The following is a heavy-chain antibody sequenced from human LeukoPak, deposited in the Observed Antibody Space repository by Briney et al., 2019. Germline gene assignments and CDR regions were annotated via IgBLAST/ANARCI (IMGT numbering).Heavy chain of an antibody. Sequence: SETLSLTCTVSGGSISSSSYYWGWIRQPPGKGLEWIGIIYYSGSTYYNPSLKSRGTISVDTSKNQFSLRLSSVTAADTAVYYCAYRYSGYHNWFDPWGQGTLVTVSS. V-gene: IGHV4-39*01. CDR2: IYYSGST. J-gene: IGHJ5*02. D-gene: IGHD5-12*01. CDR3: AYRYSGYHNWFDP. CDR1: GGSISSSSYY.